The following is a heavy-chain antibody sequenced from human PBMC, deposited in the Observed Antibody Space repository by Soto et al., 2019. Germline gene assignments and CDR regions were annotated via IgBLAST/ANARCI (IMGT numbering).Heavy chain of an antibody. V-gene: IGHV3-53*01. J-gene: IGHJ5*02. CDR1: GFTVSSNY. CDR3: AREYDDFWSGYWGGFDP. Sequence: GGSLRLSCAASGFTVSSNYMSWVRQAPGKGLEWVSVIYSGGSTYYADSVKGRFTISRDNSKNTLYLQMNSLRAEDTAVYYCAREYDDFWSGYWGGFDPWGQGTLVTVSS. D-gene: IGHD3-3*01. CDR2: IYSGGST.